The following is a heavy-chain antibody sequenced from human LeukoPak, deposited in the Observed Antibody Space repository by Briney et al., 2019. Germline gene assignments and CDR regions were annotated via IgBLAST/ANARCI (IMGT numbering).Heavy chain of an antibody. J-gene: IGHJ4*02. V-gene: IGHV4-30-4*08. CDR2: IYYSGST. Sequence: SETLSLTCTVSGGSISSGDYYWSWIRQPPGKGLEWIGYIYYSGSTYYNPSLKSRVTITVDTSKNQFSLKLNSVTAADTAVYYCARDEGYYYDSSGHPPVYYFDYWGQGTLVTVSS. D-gene: IGHD3-22*01. CDR3: ARDEGYYYDSSGHPPVYYFDY. CDR1: GGSISSGDYY.